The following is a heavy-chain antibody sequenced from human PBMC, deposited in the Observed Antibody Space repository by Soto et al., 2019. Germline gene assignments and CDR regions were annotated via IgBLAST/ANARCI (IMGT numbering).Heavy chain of an antibody. J-gene: IGHJ4*02. CDR2: ISAYNGNT. V-gene: IGHV1-18*01. Sequence: ASVKVSCKASGYTFTSYGISWLRQAPGQGLEWMGWISAYNGNTNYAQKLQGRVPMTTDTSTSTAYMELSSLRSEDTAVYYCARGVQYWQLVYWGQGTLVTVPS. D-gene: IGHD6-6*01. CDR1: GYTFTSYG. CDR3: ARGVQYWQLVY.